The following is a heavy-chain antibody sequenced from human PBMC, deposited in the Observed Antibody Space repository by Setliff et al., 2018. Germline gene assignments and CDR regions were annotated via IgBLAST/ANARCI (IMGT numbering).Heavy chain of an antibody. J-gene: IGHJ1*01. Sequence: GESLKLSCWASGYDFNTYWIAWVRQRPGNGLEWMGIMYPEDSDTKYSPSFQGQVTISADKSLRTAYLQWSSLKTSDTAIYYCARGRGGYNQEYLQHWGQGTLVTVSS. CDR1: GYDFNTYW. D-gene: IGHD5-12*01. V-gene: IGHV5-51*01. CDR3: ARGRGGYNQEYLQH. CDR2: MYPEDSDT.